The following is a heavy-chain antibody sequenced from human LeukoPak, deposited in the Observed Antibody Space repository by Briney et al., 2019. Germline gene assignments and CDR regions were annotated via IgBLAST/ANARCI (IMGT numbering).Heavy chain of an antibody. D-gene: IGHD4-11*01. CDR2: IYYSGST. Sequence: SETLSLTCTVSGGSISSYYWSWIRQPPGKGLEWIGYIYYSGSTNYNPSLKSRVTISVDTSKNQFSLKLSSVTTADTAVYYCARDRNSNGWFDPWGQGTLVTVSS. CDR1: GGSISSYY. V-gene: IGHV4-59*01. CDR3: ARDRNSNGWFDP. J-gene: IGHJ5*02.